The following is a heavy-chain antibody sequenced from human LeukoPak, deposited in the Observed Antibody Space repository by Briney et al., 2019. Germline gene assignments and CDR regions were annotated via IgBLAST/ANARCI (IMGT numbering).Heavy chain of an antibody. CDR2: IYRFGNT. CDR3: AGRGQRYFRD. CDR1: GNSISCDY. Sequence: PSETLSLTCTVSGNSISCDYWSWIRQPPGKGLEWIGYIYRFGNTDYNPSLMRRVTISLDTSKKQLSLNLTSVTAADTAVYYCAGRGQRYFRDWGQGTLVTVSS. V-gene: IGHV4-4*08. J-gene: IGHJ1*01.